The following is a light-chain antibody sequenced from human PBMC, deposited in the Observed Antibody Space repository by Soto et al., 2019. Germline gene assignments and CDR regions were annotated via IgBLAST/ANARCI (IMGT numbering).Light chain of an antibody. CDR3: QQYGGSTYT. CDR2: GAS. Sequence: EIVLTQSPGSLSLSQLERATLSFRASQSVSSNHLAWYQQKPGQAPRLLIYGASRRAAGIPDRFSGSGSGTDFTLTISRLEPEDFAVYYCQQYGGSTYTFGQGTKVDIK. J-gene: IGKJ2*01. V-gene: IGKV3-20*01. CDR1: QSVSSNH.